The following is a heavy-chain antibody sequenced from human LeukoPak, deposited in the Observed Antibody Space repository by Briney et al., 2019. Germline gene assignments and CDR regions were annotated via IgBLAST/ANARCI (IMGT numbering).Heavy chain of an antibody. CDR2: TSYDGSNT. V-gene: IGHV3-30-3*01. D-gene: IGHD3-3*01. J-gene: IGHJ3*02. CDR3: ARVILRRAFDI. CDR1: GFNFSSYA. Sequence: GGSLRLSCAASGFNFSSYAMLWLRQAPGKGLGLVAVTSYDGSNTYYAGSVKGRFTISRDNSKNTLYLQMNSLNAEDTAVYYCARVILRRAFDIWGQGTMVTVSS.